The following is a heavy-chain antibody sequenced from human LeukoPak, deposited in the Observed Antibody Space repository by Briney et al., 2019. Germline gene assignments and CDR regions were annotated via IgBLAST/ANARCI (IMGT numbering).Heavy chain of an antibody. D-gene: IGHD3-3*01. J-gene: IGHJ3*02. CDR2: IYHSGST. CDR1: GGSISSGGYY. CDR3: ARDGGPQTSSDI. Sequence: PSETLSLTCTVSGGSISSGGYYWSWIRQPPGKGLEWIGYIYHSGSTYYNPSLKSRVTISVDRSKNQFSLKLSSVTAADTAVYYCARDGGPQTSSDIWGQGTMVTVSS. V-gene: IGHV4-30-2*01.